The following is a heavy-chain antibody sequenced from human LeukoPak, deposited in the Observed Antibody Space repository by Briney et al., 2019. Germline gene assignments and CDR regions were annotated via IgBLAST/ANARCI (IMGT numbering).Heavy chain of an antibody. V-gene: IGHV3-9*01. CDR3: AKDNRRHYTSGPNPDSLH. J-gene: IGHJ4*02. CDR1: GYSFDEYA. CDR2: INWKSDKI. D-gene: IGHD6-19*01. Sequence: GRSLRLSCAGSGYSFDEYAMHWVRQAPGKGLEWVSGINWKSDKIGYADSVKGRFTISRDNSKNSLYLQMNSLRVEDTALYYCAKDNRRHYTSGPNPDSLHWGQGALVTVSS.